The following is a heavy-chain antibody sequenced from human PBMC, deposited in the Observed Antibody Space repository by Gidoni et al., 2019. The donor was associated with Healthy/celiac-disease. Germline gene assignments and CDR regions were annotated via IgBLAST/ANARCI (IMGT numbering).Heavy chain of an antibody. CDR1: GGSISSSSYY. J-gene: IGHJ4*02. V-gene: IGHV4-39*07. D-gene: IGHD6-19*01. CDR3: AREEQWLVLGFDY. Sequence: QLQLQESGPGLVKPSETLSLTCTVSGGSISSSSYYWGWIRQPPGKGLEWIGSIYYSGSTYYNPSLKSRVTISVDTSKNQFSLKLSSATAADTAVYYCAREEQWLVLGFDYWGQGTLVTVSS. CDR2: IYYSGST.